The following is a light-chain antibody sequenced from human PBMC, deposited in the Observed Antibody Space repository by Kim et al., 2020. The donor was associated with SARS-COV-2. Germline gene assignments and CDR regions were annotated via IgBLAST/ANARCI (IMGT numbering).Light chain of an antibody. CDR2: KDS. CDR1: ALPKQY. CDR3: QSADSSGTWV. V-gene: IGLV3-25*03. Sequence: SYELTQPPSVSVSPGQTARITCPGDALPKQYAYWYQQKPGQAPVLVIYKDSERPSGIPERFSGSSSVTTVTLTISGVQAEDEADYYCQSADSSGTWVFGG. J-gene: IGLJ3*02.